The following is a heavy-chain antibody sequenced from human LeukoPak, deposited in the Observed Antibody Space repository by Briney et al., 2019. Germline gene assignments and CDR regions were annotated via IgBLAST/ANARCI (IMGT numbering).Heavy chain of an antibody. CDR3: ASADYGGAPGY. J-gene: IGHJ4*02. CDR1: GGSISGYS. D-gene: IGHD4-23*01. CDR2: IYYSGST. Sequence: PSETLSLTCTVSGGSISGYSWSWIRQPPGKGLEWIGYIYYSGSTNYNPSLKSRVTISVDTSKNQFSLKLSSVTAADTAVYYCASADYGGAPGYWGQGTLVTVSS. V-gene: IGHV4-59*01.